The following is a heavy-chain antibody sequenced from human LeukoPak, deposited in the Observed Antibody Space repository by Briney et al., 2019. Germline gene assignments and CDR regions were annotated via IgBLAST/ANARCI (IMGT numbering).Heavy chain of an antibody. CDR2: MNPNSGNT. CDR1: VYTFTSYD. Sequence: ASVKVSCKPSVYTFTSYDINWVRQAPGQGLEWMGWMNPNSGNTGYAQKLQGRVTMTRNTSISTAYMELSSLRSEDTAVYYCARGVRRGDCSSTSCYYYYYMDVWGKGTTVTVSS. V-gene: IGHV1-8*01. D-gene: IGHD2-2*01. CDR3: ARGVRRGDCSSTSCYYYYYMDV. J-gene: IGHJ6*03.